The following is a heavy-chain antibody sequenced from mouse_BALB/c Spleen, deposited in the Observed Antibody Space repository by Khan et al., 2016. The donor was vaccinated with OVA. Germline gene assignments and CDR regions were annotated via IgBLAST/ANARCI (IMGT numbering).Heavy chain of an antibody. Sequence: EVKLEVSGPGLVKPSQSLSLTCTVTGYSITSEYAWNWIRQFPGNKLEWMGYINYSGNTRFNPSLQSRTSITRDTSKNQFFLQLNSVTTEDTATYYCARKDYYDYDPFPYWGQGTLVTVSA. CDR1: GYSITSEYA. J-gene: IGHJ3*01. CDR3: ARKDYYDYDPFPY. CDR2: INYSGNT. D-gene: IGHD2-4*01. V-gene: IGHV3-2*02.